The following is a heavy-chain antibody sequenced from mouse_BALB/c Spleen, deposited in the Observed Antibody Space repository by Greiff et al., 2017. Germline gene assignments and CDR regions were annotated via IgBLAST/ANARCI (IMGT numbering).Heavy chain of an antibody. D-gene: IGHD2-5*01. V-gene: IGHV14-3*02. CDR2: IDPANGNT. J-gene: IGHJ1*01. CDR1: GFNIKDTY. Sequence: VQLKQSGAELVKPGASVKLSCTASGFNIKDTYMHWVKQRPEQGLEWIGRIDPANGNTKYDPKFQGKATITADTSSNTAYLQLSSLTSEDTAVYYCATASNYGYFDVWGAGTTVTVSS. CDR3: ATASNYGYFDV.